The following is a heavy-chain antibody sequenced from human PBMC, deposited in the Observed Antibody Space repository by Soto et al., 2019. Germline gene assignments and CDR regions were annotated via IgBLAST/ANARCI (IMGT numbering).Heavy chain of an antibody. V-gene: IGHV1-69*02. CDR1: GGTYSIYT. CDR3: ARDRDNSNWPNFDY. J-gene: IGHJ4*02. CDR2: VLPIFAVT. D-gene: IGHD6-13*01. Sequence: QGQLVQYGSEVKKTGSSVKGACKASGGTYSIYTIRWVRQSPVQGLEWMGRVLPIFAVTSSSQSFQGRVTKTANKSTTTAYMELSSLRSESTAVYYCARDRDNSNWPNFDYWGQGTLVTVSS.